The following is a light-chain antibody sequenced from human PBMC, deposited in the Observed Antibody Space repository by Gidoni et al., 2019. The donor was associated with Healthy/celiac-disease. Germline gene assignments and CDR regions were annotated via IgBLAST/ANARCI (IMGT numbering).Light chain of an antibody. CDR1: PNVSSSY. CDR3: QQYGSSPPKT. Sequence: IVLTQSPGTRSLSPGERATLSCRASPNVSSSYLAWYQQKPGDAPTLLIYGASSRATGIPDRFSGSGSGTDFTLTISRLEPEDFAVYYCQQYGSSPPKTFGQGTKVEIK. CDR2: GAS. J-gene: IGKJ1*01. V-gene: IGKV3-20*01.